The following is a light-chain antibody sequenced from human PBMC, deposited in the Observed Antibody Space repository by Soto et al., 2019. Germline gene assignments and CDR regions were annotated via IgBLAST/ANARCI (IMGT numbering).Light chain of an antibody. CDR2: DAS. Sequence: EIVLTQSPATLSLSPGERATLSCRASQSVGSYLAWYQQKPGQAPRLLIYDASNRATGIPARFSGSGSGTDLTLTISSLESEDFAVYYCQQRSNWPRTFGQGTKVEIK. V-gene: IGKV3-11*01. CDR1: QSVGSY. CDR3: QQRSNWPRT. J-gene: IGKJ1*01.